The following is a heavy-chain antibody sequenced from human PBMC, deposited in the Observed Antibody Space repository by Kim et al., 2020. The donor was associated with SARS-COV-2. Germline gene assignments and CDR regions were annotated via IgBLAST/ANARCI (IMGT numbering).Heavy chain of an antibody. CDR2: IYTSGST. V-gene: IGHV4-4*07. D-gene: IGHD1-26*01. CDR3: ASEEVGAGLDAFDI. CDR1: GGSISSHY. J-gene: IGHJ3*02. Sequence: SETLSLTCTVSGGSISSHYWSWIRQPAGKGLEWIGRIYTSGSTNYNPSLKSRVTMSVDTSKNQFSLKLSSVTAADTAVYYCASEEVGAGLDAFDIWGQGTMVTVSS.